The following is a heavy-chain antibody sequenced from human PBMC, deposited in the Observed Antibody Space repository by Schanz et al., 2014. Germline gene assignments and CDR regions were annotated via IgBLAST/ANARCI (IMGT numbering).Heavy chain of an antibody. Sequence: QVRLVQSGAEAREPGASVKVSCKATGYMFDTYGFAWVRQAPGQGLEWMGWISPYNGNTAYAQNLKGRVRMTTDTSTATAYMELRSLTSDDTAVYYCARDRVYRFLKGENRFYFDYWGQGTLVIVSS. D-gene: IGHD3-3*01. V-gene: IGHV1-18*04. CDR2: ISPYNGNT. J-gene: IGHJ4*02. CDR3: ARDRVYRFLKGENRFYFDY. CDR1: GYMFDTYG.